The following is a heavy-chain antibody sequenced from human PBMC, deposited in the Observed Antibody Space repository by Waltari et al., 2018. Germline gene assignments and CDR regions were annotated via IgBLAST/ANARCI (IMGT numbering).Heavy chain of an antibody. V-gene: IGHV1-24*01. CDR1: GYPLSDLS. D-gene: IGHD5-12*01. CDR2: YDPEDGET. J-gene: IGHJ4*02. CDR3: ATDHHRDSGYDI. Sequence: QVQLVQSGAELKKPGASVKVSCKVSGYPLSDLSIHWVRQAPGKGLEWMGGYDPEDGETVSAQILQGRLSMTEDTSRDTAYMELRSLRSEDTAVYYCATDHHRDSGYDIWGQGTLVTVSS.